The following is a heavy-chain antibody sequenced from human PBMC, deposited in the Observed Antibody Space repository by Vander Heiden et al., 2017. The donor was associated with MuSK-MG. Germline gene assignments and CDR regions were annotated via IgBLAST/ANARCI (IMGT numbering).Heavy chain of an antibody. CDR3: ARVVVGAGTTSYYFDY. D-gene: IGHD4-17*01. Sequence: QVQLVQSGAEVKKPGSSVKVSCKASGGTFSSYAISWVRQAPGQGLEWMGGIIPIFGTANYAQKFQDRVTITADESTSTADMELSSMRSEDTAVYYCARVVVGAGTTSYYFDYWGQGTLVTVYS. J-gene: IGHJ4*02. CDR1: GGTFSSYA. V-gene: IGHV1-69*01. CDR2: IIPIFGTA.